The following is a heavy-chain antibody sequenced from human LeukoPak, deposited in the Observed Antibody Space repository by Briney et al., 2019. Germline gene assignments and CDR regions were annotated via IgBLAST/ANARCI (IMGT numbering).Heavy chain of an antibody. D-gene: IGHD2-8*02. CDR2: IKEDGSEK. CDR1: GFSFSRYW. V-gene: IGHV3-7*01. J-gene: IGHJ4*02. CDR3: ARGDLLD. Sequence: GGSLRLSCVASGFSFSRYWMSWVRQAPGKGLEWVANIKEDGSEKYYVDSVKGRFTISRDNAKNSVYLQMNSLRAEDTAVYYCARGDLLDWGQGTLVTVSS.